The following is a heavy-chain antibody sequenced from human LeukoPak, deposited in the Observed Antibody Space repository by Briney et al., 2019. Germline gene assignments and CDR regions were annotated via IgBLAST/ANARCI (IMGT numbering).Heavy chain of an antibody. D-gene: IGHD3-22*01. CDR1: GGSISSTSYN. CDR3: ARHIQYYYDSSGYYQGWFDP. CDR2: IYYSGST. J-gene: IGHJ5*02. V-gene: IGHV4-39*01. Sequence: SETLSLTCTVSGGSISSTSYNWGWIRQPPGKGLEWIGSIYYSGSTHYNPSLKSRVTISVDASKNQFSLNLSSVTAADTAVYYCARHIQYYYDSSGYYQGWFDPWGQGTLASVSS.